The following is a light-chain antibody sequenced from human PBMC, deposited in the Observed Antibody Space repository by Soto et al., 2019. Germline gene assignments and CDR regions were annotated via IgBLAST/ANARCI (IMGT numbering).Light chain of an antibody. Sequence: EIVLTQSPGTLSLSPGERATLSCRASQSVSSCYLAWYQQKPGQAPRLLIYGASSRATGIPDRFSGSGSGTDFTLTISSLEPEDFAVYYCQQYGSSSGAFGQGTKVEIK. CDR2: GAS. CDR1: QSVSSCY. V-gene: IGKV3-20*01. CDR3: QQYGSSSGA. J-gene: IGKJ1*01.